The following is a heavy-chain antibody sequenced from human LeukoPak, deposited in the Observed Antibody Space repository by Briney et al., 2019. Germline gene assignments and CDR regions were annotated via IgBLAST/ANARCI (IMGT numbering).Heavy chain of an antibody. V-gene: IGHV4-34*01. D-gene: IGHD5-12*01. Sequence: PSETLSLTCTVSGASISSYYWSWIRQPPGKGLEWIGEINHTGSTSYNPSLKSRVTISVDTSKNQFSLRLTSVTAADTAVYYCARGQWLDNSWGQGTLVTVSS. J-gene: IGHJ4*02. CDR2: INHTGST. CDR1: GASISSYY. CDR3: ARGQWLDNS.